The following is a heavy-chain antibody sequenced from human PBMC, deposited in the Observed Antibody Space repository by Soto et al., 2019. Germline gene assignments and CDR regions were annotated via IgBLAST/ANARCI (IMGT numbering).Heavy chain of an antibody. D-gene: IGHD3-10*01. CDR1: GGSISSGDYY. CDR2: IYYSGST. V-gene: IGHV4-30-4*01. CDR3: ARFSAVSFLWSDY. Sequence: SETLSLTCTVSGGSISSGDYYWSWIRQPPGKGLEWIGYIYYSGSTYYNPSLKSRVTISVDTSKNQFSLKLSSVTAADTAVYYCARFSAVSFLWSDYWGQGTLVTVSS. J-gene: IGHJ4*02.